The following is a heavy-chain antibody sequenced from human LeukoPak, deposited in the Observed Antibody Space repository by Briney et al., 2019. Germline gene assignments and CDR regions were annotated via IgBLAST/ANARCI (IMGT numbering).Heavy chain of an antibody. CDR3: ARERKQRDIAVVVAARYYFDY. Sequence: PSETLSLTCTVSGGSISTYYWSWIRQPPGKGLEWIGYIYHSGSTNYNPSLKSRVTISVDTSQNQFYLKLSSVTAADTAVYYCARERKQRDIAVVVAARYYFDYWGQGTLVTVSS. CDR1: GGSISTYY. V-gene: IGHV4-59*01. CDR2: IYHSGST. D-gene: IGHD2-15*01. J-gene: IGHJ4*02.